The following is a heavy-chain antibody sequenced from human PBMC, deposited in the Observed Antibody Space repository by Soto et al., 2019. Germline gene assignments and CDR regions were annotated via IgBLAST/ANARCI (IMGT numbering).Heavy chain of an antibody. CDR2: IYYHGTA. CDR3: ARLGKYYHPLDP. CDR1: GCSFSPNY. J-gene: IGHJ5*02. V-gene: IGHV4-59*08. D-gene: IGHD3-3*02. Sequence: QVQLQVSGPGLVTPSETLSLTCTVSGCSFSPNYWRWIRQPPGKGLEWVGYIYYHGTARHNPSLKSLVTISRETARSQVSLRLTSVTAADPAVYYCARLGKYYHPLDPWGPGTLVTVSS.